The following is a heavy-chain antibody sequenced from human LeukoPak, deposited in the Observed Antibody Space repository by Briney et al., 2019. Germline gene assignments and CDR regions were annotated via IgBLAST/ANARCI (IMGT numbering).Heavy chain of an antibody. CDR2: INSDGSST. V-gene: IGHV3-74*01. CDR3: VRDYYGSSFGY. D-gene: IGHD3-10*01. CDR1: GFTFSSYW. J-gene: IGHJ4*02. Sequence: GGSLRLSCGASGFTFSSYWMHWVRQAPGKELVWVPRINSDGSSTTYADSVKGRFTISRDNAKNTLDLQMNSLRADDTAVYYCVRDYYGSSFGYWGQGTLVTVSS.